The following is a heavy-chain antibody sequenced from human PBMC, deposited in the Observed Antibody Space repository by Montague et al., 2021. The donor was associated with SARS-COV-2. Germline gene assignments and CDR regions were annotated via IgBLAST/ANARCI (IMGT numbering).Heavy chain of an antibody. CDR2: IKQSGST. CDR3: ARGHLSVSMIVVVFTAASSSFDY. J-gene: IGHJ4*02. D-gene: IGHD3-22*01. V-gene: IGHV4-34*01. Sequence: SETLSLTCAVYGGSFGDDYWSWIRQPPGKGLEWIGYIKQSGSTNYNPSLKSRVTISVDTSKNQFSLKLTSVTAADTAVYFCARGHLSVSMIVVVFTAASSSFDYWGRGAQVTVSS. CDR1: GGSFGDDY.